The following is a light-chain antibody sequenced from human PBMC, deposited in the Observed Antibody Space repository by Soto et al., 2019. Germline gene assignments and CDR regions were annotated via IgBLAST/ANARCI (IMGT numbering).Light chain of an antibody. CDR1: SGHSNYA. CDR2: LNSDGSH. CDR3: QTWGTGLYVV. V-gene: IGLV4-69*01. J-gene: IGLJ2*01. Sequence: VLTQSPSASASLGASVKLTCTLSSGHSNYAIAWHQQQPEKGPRYLMKLNSDGSHSKGDGIPDRFSGSSSGAERYLTISSLQSEDEADYYCQTWGTGLYVVFGGGTQLTVL.